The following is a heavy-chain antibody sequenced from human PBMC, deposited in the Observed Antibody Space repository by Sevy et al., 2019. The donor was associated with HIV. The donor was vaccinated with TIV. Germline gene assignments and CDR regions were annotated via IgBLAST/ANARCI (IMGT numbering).Heavy chain of an antibody. Sequence: ASVKVSCKASGGTFSSYAISWVRQAPGQGLEWMGGIIPFFGTANYAQKFQGRVTITADKSTSTAYMELSSLRSEDTAVYSCARDQDTAMVTGPDDAFDIWGQGIMVTVSS. V-gene: IGHV1-69*06. CDR1: GGTFSSYA. D-gene: IGHD5-18*01. CDR2: IIPFFGTA. J-gene: IGHJ3*02. CDR3: ARDQDTAMVTGPDDAFDI.